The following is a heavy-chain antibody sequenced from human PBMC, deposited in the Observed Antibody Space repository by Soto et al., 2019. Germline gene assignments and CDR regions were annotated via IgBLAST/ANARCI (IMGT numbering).Heavy chain of an antibody. Sequence: EVQLLESGGGLVQPGGSLRLSCAASGFTFSSYAMSWVRQAPGKGLEWVSAISGSGGSTYYADSVKGRFTISRDNSKNTVYLQINSLRAEDTAVYYCAKDIFRGGYSDYWGQGTLVTVSS. J-gene: IGHJ4*02. V-gene: IGHV3-23*01. CDR3: AKDIFRGGYSDY. CDR2: ISGSGGST. D-gene: IGHD2-15*01. CDR1: GFTFSSYA.